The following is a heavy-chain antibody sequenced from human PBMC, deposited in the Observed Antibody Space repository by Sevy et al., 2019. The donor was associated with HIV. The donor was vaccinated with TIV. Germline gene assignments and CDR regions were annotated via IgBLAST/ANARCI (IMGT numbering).Heavy chain of an antibody. D-gene: IGHD2-2*01. CDR2: IIPIFGTA. V-gene: IGHV1-69*06. CDR1: GGTFSSYA. CDR3: ARGVVWGCSSTSCPYYFDY. J-gene: IGHJ4*02. Sequence: ASVKVSCKASGGTFSSYAISWVRQAPGQGLEWMGGIIPIFGTANYAQKFQGRVTITADKSTSTAYMELSGLRSEDTAVYYCARGVVWGCSSTSCPYYFDYWGQGTLVTVSS.